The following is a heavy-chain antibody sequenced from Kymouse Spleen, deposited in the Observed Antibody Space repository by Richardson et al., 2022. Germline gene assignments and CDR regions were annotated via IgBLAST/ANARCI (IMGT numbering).Heavy chain of an antibody. J-gene: IGHJ4*02. CDR1: GFTFSSYG. Sequence: QVQLVESGGGVVQPGRSLRLSCAASGFTFSSYGMHWVRQAPGKGLEWVAVIWYDGSNKYYADSVKGRFTISRDNSKNTLYLQMNSLRAEDTAVYYCARDGEWLRFDYWGQGTLVTVSS. CDR2: IWYDGSNK. D-gene: IGHD5-12*01. CDR3: ARDGEWLRFDY. V-gene: IGHV3-33*01.